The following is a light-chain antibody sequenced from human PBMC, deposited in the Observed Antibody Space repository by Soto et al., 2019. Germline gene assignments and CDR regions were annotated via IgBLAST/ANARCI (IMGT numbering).Light chain of an antibody. CDR1: ASGVGGYNY. CDR2: EVN. Sequence: QSVLTQTASVSGSPGQSITISCTGTASGVGGYNYVSWYQHHPGEAPKLMIYEVNDRPSGVSNRFSGSKSGNTASLTISGLQAEDEADYYCTSYTSSSTDVFGTGTKVTVL. CDR3: TSYTSSSTDV. V-gene: IGLV2-14*01. J-gene: IGLJ1*01.